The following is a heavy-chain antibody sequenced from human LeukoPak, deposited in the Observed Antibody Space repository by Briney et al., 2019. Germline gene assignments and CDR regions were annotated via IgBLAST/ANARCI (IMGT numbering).Heavy chain of an antibody. CDR3: ARVGRYCSGGSCLDY. Sequence: SCKASGGTFSSYGMHWVRQAPGKGLEWVAVIWYDGSNKYYADSVKGRFTISRDNSKNTLYLQMNSLRAEDTAVYYCARVGRYCSGGSCLDYWGQGTLVTVSS. J-gene: IGHJ4*02. V-gene: IGHV3-33*01. CDR2: IWYDGSNK. CDR1: GGTFSSYG. D-gene: IGHD2-15*01.